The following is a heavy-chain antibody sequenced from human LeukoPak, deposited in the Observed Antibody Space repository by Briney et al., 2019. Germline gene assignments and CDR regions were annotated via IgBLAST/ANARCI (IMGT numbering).Heavy chain of an antibody. D-gene: IGHD4-17*01. V-gene: IGHV3-21*01. Sequence: GGSLRLSCAASGFTFSSYTMNWVRQAPGKGLEWVSSISSSSGYIYYADSVKGRFTISRDNAKNSLYLQMNSLRAEDTAVYYCARGYTVTTTDLRYFDLWGRGTLVTVSS. J-gene: IGHJ2*01. CDR2: ISSSSGYI. CDR1: GFTFSSYT. CDR3: ARGYTVTTTDLRYFDL.